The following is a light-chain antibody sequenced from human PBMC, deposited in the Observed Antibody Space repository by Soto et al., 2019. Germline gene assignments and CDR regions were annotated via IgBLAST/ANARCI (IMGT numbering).Light chain of an antibody. CDR3: QQRGTWPT. CDR2: DAS. CDR1: QSVSGY. Sequence: EIVLTQSPATLPLSPGERATLSCRASQSVSGYFDWYQQKPGQAPRLLIYDASSRAKGIPARFTGSGSGTDFSLTISSLEPEDFAVYYCQQRGTWPTFGQGTRVEIK. V-gene: IGKV3-11*01. J-gene: IGKJ1*01.